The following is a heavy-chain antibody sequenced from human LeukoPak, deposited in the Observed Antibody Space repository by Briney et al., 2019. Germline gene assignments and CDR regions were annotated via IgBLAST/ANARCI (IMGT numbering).Heavy chain of an antibody. V-gene: IGHV1-2*02. Sequence: ASVKVSCKASGYTFTDDGISWVRQAPGQGLEWMGWINPNSGGTNYAQKFQGRVTMTRDTSISTAYMELSRLRSDDTAVYYCARDLYGSGSYYTYYYYYMDVWGKGTTVTVSS. CDR3: ARDLYGSGSYYTYYYYYMDV. J-gene: IGHJ6*03. CDR2: INPNSGGT. D-gene: IGHD3-10*01. CDR1: GYTFTDDG.